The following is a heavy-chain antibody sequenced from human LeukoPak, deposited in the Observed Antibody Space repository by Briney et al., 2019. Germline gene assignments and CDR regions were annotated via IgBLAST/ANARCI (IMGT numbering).Heavy chain of an antibody. D-gene: IGHD6-13*01. CDR2: IYHSGST. CDR3: ARSPTGYNSSWYIDY. CDR1: GGSISSGGYS. Sequence: SQTLSLTCAVSGGSISSGGYSWSWIRQPPGKGLEWIGYIYHSGSTYYNPSLKSRVTISVDRSKNQFSLKLSSVTAADTAVYYCARSPTGYNSSWYIDYWGQGTLVTVSS. V-gene: IGHV4-30-2*01. J-gene: IGHJ4*02.